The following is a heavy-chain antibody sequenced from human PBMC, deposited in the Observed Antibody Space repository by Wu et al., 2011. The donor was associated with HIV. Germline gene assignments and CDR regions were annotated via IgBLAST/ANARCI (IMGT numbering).Heavy chain of an antibody. CDR1: GGTFNSYA. Sequence: QVQLVQSGAEVKKPGSSVKVSCKTSGGTFNSYAFSWVRQAPGQGLEWMGRIMPVFGAAYYAQKFQGRTNITADESTRTAYMSLSRLRSEDTAVYYCARGQEVLGSWGQGTLVTVSS. V-gene: IGHV1-69*18. CDR3: ARGQEVLGS. CDR2: IMPVFGAA. D-gene: IGHD2/OR15-2a*01. J-gene: IGHJ5*02.